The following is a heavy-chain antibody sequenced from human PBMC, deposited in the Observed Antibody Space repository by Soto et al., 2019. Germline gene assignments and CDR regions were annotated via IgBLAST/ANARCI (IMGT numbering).Heavy chain of an antibody. CDR2: ISGSGGST. Sequence: PGGSLRLSCAASGFTFSSYAMSWVRQAPGKGLEWVSAISGSGGSTYYADSVKGRFTISRDNSKNTLYLQMNSLRAEDTAVYYCATSGYFDYISSNWFDPWGQGTLVTVSS. V-gene: IGHV3-23*01. CDR1: GFTFSSYA. J-gene: IGHJ5*02. D-gene: IGHD3-9*01. CDR3: ATSGYFDYISSNWFDP.